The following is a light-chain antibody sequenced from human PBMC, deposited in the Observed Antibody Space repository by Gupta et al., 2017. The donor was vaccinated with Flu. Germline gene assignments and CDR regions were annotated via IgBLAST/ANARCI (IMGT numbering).Light chain of an antibody. CDR2: EVS. J-gene: IGLJ3*02. CDR1: SNDVGGYNF. Sequence: QSALTQPASVSGSPGQSITISCTETSNDVGGYNFVSWYQQHPGKAPRLLIYEVSNRPSGVSNRFSGSKSGNTASLTISGLQAEDEGNYYCCSYTTSYTLVFGGGTKLTVL. CDR3: CSYTTSYTLV. V-gene: IGLV2-14*01.